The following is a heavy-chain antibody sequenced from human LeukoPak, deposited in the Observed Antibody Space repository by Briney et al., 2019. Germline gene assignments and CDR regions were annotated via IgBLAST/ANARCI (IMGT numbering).Heavy chain of an antibody. CDR3: ARDRHGDYDHSGYYDK. V-gene: IGHV3-11*01. J-gene: IGHJ4*02. Sequence: KPGGSLRLSRAPSGFTFSVYYMRWTRHAPGKGLEWVSYIWDSGRTIFYAESVKGRFTISTVNAKNSVYMQMNNLRAEDTAVYYCARDRHGDYDHSGYYDKWGQATLVSVCS. CDR1: GFTFSVYY. D-gene: IGHD3-22*01. CDR2: IWDSGRTI.